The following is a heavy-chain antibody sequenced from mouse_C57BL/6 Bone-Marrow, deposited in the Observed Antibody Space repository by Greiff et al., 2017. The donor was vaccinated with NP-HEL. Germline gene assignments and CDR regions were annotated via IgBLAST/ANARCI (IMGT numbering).Heavy chain of an antibody. D-gene: IGHD4-1*01. CDR1: GFTFSDYY. V-gene: IGHV5-12*01. J-gene: IGHJ3*01. Sequence: EVKLMESGGGLVQPGGSLKLSCAASGFTFSDYYMYWVRQTPEKRLEWVAYISNGGGSTYYLDTVKGRFTISRDNAKNTLYLQMSRLKSEDTAMYYCARHNWDVWSFAYWGQGTLVTVSA. CDR2: ISNGGGST. CDR3: ARHNWDVWSFAY.